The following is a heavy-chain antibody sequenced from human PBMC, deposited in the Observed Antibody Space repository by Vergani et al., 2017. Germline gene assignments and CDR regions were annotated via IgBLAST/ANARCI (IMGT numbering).Heavy chain of an antibody. V-gene: IGHV1-18*04. D-gene: IGHD4-23*01. J-gene: IGHJ5*02. CDR3: ARARVGKDWFDP. CDR2: ISAYNGNT. Sequence: VQLVQSGAEVKKPGESLKISCKGSGYSFTSYWIGWVRQMPGKGLEWMGRISAYNGNTNYAQKLQARVTMTTDTSTSTAYMELRSLSSDDTAVYYCARARVGKDWFDPWGQGTLVTVSS. CDR1: GYSFTSYW.